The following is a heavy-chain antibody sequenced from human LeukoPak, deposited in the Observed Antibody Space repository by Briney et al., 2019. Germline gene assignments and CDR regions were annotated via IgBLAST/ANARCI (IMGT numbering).Heavy chain of an antibody. J-gene: IGHJ6*02. D-gene: IGHD2-21*02. CDR3: ARKYCGGDCHYYYGMDV. CDR2: IKQDGSEK. Sequence: PGGSLRLSCAASGFTFSSYWMSLGRQAPGKGLELVANIKQDGSEKYYVDSVKGRFTISRDNAKNSLYLQMNSLRAGDTAVSYCARKYCGGDCHYYYGMDVWGQGTTVTVSS. V-gene: IGHV3-7*01. CDR1: GFTFSSYW.